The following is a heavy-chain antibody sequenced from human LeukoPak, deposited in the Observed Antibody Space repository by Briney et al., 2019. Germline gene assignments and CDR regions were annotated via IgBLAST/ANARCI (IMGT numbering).Heavy chain of an antibody. J-gene: IGHJ5*02. CDR2: INHSGST. CDR3: ARSSTMVQGVRDRLNWFDP. D-gene: IGHD3-10*01. CDR1: GGSFSGYY. Sequence: SETLSLTCAVYGGSFSGYYWSWIRQPPGKGLEWIGEINHSGSTNYNPSLKSRVTISVDTSKNQFSLKLSSVTAADTAVYYCARSSTMVQGVRDRLNWFDPWGQGTLVTVSS. V-gene: IGHV4-34*01.